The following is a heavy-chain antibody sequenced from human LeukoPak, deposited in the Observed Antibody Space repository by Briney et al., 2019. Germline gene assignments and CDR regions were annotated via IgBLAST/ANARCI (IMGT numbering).Heavy chain of an antibody. CDR1: GYTFTNYD. CDR2: INPNSGGT. Sequence: ASVKVSCKASGYTFTNYDINWVRQAPGQGLEWMGWINPNSGGTNYAQKFQGRVTMTRDTSISTAYMELSRLRSDDTAVYYCARALQLRYFDWLSAGDAFDIWGQGTMVTVSS. J-gene: IGHJ3*02. CDR3: ARALQLRYFDWLSAGDAFDI. D-gene: IGHD3-9*01. V-gene: IGHV1-2*02.